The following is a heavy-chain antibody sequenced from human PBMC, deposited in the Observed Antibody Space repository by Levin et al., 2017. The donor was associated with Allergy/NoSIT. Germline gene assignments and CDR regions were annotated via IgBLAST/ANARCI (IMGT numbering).Heavy chain of an antibody. D-gene: IGHD3-3*01. CDR2: ISYDGSNK. V-gene: IGHV3-30*18. CDR1: GFTFSSYG. CDR3: AKDGGITIFGVVGNNLNYGMDV. Sequence: GGSLRLSCAASGFTFSSYGMHWVRQAPGKGLEWVAVISYDGSNKYYADSVKGRFTISRDNSKNTLYLQMNSLRAEDTAVYYCAKDGGITIFGVVGNNLNYGMDVWGQGTTVTVSS. J-gene: IGHJ6*02.